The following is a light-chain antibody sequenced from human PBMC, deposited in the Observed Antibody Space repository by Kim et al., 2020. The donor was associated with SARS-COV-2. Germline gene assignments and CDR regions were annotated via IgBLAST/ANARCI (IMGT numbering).Light chain of an antibody. Sequence: SSELTQDPAVSVALGHTVRITCQGDSLRNYYASWYQQRPGQAPVLVIHGENNRPSGIPDRFSGSSSGNTASLTITGAQAEDEADYYCNSRDSSAQRYVFGTGTKFTVL. J-gene: IGLJ1*01. CDR1: SLRNYY. CDR3: NSRDSSAQRYV. V-gene: IGLV3-19*01. CDR2: GEN.